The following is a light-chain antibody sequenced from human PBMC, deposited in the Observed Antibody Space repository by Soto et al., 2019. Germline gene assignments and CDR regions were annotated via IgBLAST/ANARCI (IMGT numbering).Light chain of an antibody. CDR1: QSINNW. Sequence: DIQMTQSPSTLSASVGDRVTITCRASQSINNWLAWYYQKPGKDPKLLIYRASSLENGVPSRFSGRGDGTEFIFTITGLQPDDIATYYGQQYSSASTFGQGNKVEI. CDR2: RAS. V-gene: IGKV1-5*03. J-gene: IGKJ1*01. CDR3: QQYSSAST.